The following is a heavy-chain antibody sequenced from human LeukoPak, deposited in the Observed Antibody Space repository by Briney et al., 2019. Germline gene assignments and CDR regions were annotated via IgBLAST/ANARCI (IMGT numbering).Heavy chain of an antibody. D-gene: IGHD3-22*01. Sequence: ASVKVSCKASGYTFTTYGISWVRQAPGQGLEWREWISAYYGTTDYAQKLQGRVTMTTDTPTSTAYMELRSLRSDDTAVYFCVREGGSSGYYYFQYWGQGTLVTVSS. V-gene: IGHV1-18*01. J-gene: IGHJ1*01. CDR1: GYTFTTYG. CDR3: VREGGSSGYYYFQY. CDR2: ISAYYGTT.